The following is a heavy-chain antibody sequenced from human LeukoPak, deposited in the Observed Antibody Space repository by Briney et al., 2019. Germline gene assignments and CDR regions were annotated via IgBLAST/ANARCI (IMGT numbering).Heavy chain of an antibody. J-gene: IGHJ4*02. CDR2: ISYDGSNK. D-gene: IGHD1-1*01. Sequence: GGSLRLSCAASGFTFSSYAMHWVRQAPGKGLEWVAVISYDGSNKYYADSVKGRFTISRDNSKNTLYLQMNSLRAEDTAVYYCARDVSAVGGLERPATLGYWGQGTLVTVSS. CDR1: GFTFSSYA. CDR3: ARDVSAVGGLERPATLGY. V-gene: IGHV3-30*04.